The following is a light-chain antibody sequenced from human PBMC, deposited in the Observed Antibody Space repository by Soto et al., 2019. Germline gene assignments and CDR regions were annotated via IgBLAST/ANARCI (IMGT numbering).Light chain of an antibody. CDR3: QQYGSSPRT. Sequence: EIVLTQSPGTLSLSPGERATLSCRASQSVRSSNLAWYQQKPGQAPRLLIYGASSRATGIPDRFSGSGSGTDFTLTISRLEPEDFAVSYCQQYGSSPRTFGQGTKVDIK. V-gene: IGKV3-20*01. CDR2: GAS. CDR1: QSVRSSN. J-gene: IGKJ1*01.